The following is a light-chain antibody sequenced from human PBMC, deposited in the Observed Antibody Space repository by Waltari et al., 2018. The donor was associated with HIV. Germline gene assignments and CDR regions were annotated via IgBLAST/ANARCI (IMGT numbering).Light chain of an antibody. CDR2: GNS. Sequence: QSVLTQPPSVSGAPGQRVTISCTGSSSNIGAGYDVHWYQQFPGTAPKLLIYGNSKRPSGVPDRVAGSKSGTSASLASTGLQAEDEADYYCQSYDSSLSGSKVFGGGTKLTVL. V-gene: IGLV1-40*01. CDR3: QSYDSSLSGSKV. J-gene: IGLJ2*01. CDR1: SSNIGAGYD.